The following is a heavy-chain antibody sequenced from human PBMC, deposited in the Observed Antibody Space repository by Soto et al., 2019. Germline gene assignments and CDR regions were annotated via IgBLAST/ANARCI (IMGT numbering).Heavy chain of an antibody. Sequence: GESLKISCKGSGYSFTNYWISWVRQMPGKGLEWMGKIDPSDSYTNFSPSFRGHVTISADKSLNTAYLQWSSLKASDTAMFYCARHLGPYSSTSQVAYWGQGTLVTVSS. D-gene: IGHD6-19*01. CDR3: ARHLGPYSSTSQVAY. V-gene: IGHV5-10-1*01. CDR1: GYSFTNYW. J-gene: IGHJ4*02. CDR2: IDPSDSYT.